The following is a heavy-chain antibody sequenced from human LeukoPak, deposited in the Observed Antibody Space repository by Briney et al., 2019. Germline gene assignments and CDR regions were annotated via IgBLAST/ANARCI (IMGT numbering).Heavy chain of an antibody. V-gene: IGHV3-23*01. J-gene: IGHJ4*02. CDR3: ARLVIRTATAIEGGDY. CDR1: GFTFSSYA. Sequence: PGGSLRLSCAASGFTFSSYAMSWVRQAPGKGLEWVSTISGSGGSTHYADSVKGRFTISRDNSMNTLYLQMNSLRAEDRAVYYCARLVIRTATAIEGGDYWGQGTLVTVSS. D-gene: IGHD3-9*01. CDR2: ISGSGGST.